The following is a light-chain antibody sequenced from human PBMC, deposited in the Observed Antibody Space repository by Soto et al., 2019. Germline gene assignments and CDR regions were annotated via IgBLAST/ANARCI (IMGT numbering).Light chain of an antibody. CDR3: QQYFSYPLT. V-gene: IGKV1-8*01. J-gene: IGKJ4*01. CDR1: QRISSH. CDR2: TAS. Sequence: AIRRTQSPSSFSASTGDRVTITCRASQRISSHLAWYQVKPGKAPRLLIYTASYLASGVPSRYSGSGSGTDFTLTISSLQSEDFAVYYCQQYFSYPLTFGGGTKVEIK.